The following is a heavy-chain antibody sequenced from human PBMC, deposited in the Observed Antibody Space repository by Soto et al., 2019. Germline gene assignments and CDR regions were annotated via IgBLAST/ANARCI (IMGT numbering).Heavy chain of an antibody. CDR3: AKSGQSSWANMDV. CDR1: GLTFSSYA. V-gene: IGHV3-23*01. CDR2: ISGSGDNT. J-gene: IGHJ6*02. Sequence: EVQLLESGGGLVQPGGSLRLSCAASGLTFSSYAINWVRQAPGKGLEWVSTISGSGDNTYYADSVKGRFTISRDNSKNTLSLQMNTLRAEDTAVYYCAKSGQSSWANMDVWGQGTTVTVSS. D-gene: IGHD2-2*01.